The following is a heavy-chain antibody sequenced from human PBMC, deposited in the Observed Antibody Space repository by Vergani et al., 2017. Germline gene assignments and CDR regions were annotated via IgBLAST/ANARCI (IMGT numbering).Heavy chain of an antibody. CDR3: ARSRPKPNYDGSSGPRPGFDF. D-gene: IGHD3-22*01. V-gene: IGHV1-3*01. CDR2: INAGNGNT. J-gene: IGHJ4*02. Sequence: QVQLVQSGAEGKKPGASVKVSCKASGYTFTSYAMHWVRQAPGQRLEWMGWINAGNGNTKYSQKFQGRVTITRDTSASTAYMELSSLRSEDTAVYYCARSRPKPNYDGSSGPRPGFDFWGQGTLVTVSS. CDR1: GYTFTSYA.